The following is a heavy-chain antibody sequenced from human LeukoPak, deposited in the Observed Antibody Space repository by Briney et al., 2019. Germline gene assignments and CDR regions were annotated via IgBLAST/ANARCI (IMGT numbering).Heavy chain of an antibody. CDR3: ASIVVAGGV. V-gene: IGHV3-21*01. D-gene: IGHD2-2*01. CDR2: ISSTSSYI. Sequence: GGSLRLSCAASGFPFSSYIMNWVRQAPGKGLEWVSSISSTSSYIYYADSVKGRFTISRDNAKKSLYLQMNSLRAEDTAVYYCASIVVAGGVWGKGTTVTVSS. J-gene: IGHJ6*04. CDR1: GFPFSSYI.